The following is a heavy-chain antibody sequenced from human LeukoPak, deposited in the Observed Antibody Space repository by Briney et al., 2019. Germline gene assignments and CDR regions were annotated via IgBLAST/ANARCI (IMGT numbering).Heavy chain of an antibody. V-gene: IGHV3-23*01. Sequence: GGSLRLSCAASGFTFSSYAMSWVRQAPGKGLEWVSSIIGSGDNTYYAESVKGRFTISRDNSKNTLFLQMNSLRAEDTAVFYCAKRSGYTTGWFFDFWGQGTLVTVSS. CDR1: GFTFSSYA. CDR3: AKRSGYTTGWFFDF. J-gene: IGHJ4*02. CDR2: IIGSGDNT. D-gene: IGHD6-19*01.